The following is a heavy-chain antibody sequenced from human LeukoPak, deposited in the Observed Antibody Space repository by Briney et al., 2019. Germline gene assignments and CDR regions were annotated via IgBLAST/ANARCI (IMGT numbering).Heavy chain of an antibody. J-gene: IGHJ4*01. CDR2: TKQDASEK. Sequence: PRGSLRLSCAASGLTASSYWMSWGRPAPGKGLGWEANTKQDASEKYYTGSVKGRFTSSRDNAKSSLYLQMNSVRAEDTAGYYCARDLVGYSSVGYFDYWGQGTLVNGSP. D-gene: IGHD6-19*01. CDR3: ARDLVGYSSVGYFDY. CDR1: GLTASSYW. V-gene: IGHV3-7*01.